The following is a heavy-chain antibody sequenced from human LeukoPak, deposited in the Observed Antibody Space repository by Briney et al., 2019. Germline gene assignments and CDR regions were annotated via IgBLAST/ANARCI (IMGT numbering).Heavy chain of an antibody. CDR1: GFTFSSYA. V-gene: IGHV3-23*01. CDR3: AKDLYYDDSGPDC. Sequence: GGSLRLSCAASGFTFSSYAMSWFRQAPGKGLEWASGISAGGGTTHYADSVKGRFTISRDNSKITLYLQMNSLRADDTAVYYCAKDLYYDDSGPDCWGQGTLVTVSS. CDR2: ISAGGGTT. D-gene: IGHD3-22*01. J-gene: IGHJ4*02.